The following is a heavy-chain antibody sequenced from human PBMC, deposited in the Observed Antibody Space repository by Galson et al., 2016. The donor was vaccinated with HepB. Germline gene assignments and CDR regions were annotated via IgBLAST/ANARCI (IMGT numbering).Heavy chain of an antibody. Sequence: QSGAEVKKPGEPLTISCKGSGYSFTSYWIGWLRQMPGNGLEWMGIIHPGDSDTRYSPSFEGQVIIPVANSISTAYLQWDSLKASDRAMYYCARGSIPRGLQSSFAYWGQGTPVTVSS. V-gene: IGHV5-51*01. CDR1: GYSFTSYW. D-gene: IGHD5-24*01. CDR2: IHPGDSDT. J-gene: IGHJ4*02. CDR3: ARGSIPRGLQSSFAY.